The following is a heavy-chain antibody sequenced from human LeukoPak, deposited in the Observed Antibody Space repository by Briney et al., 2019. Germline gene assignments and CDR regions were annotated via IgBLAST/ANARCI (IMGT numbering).Heavy chain of an antibody. CDR2: INHSGST. Sequence: SETLSLTCTVSRGSISNWYWSWIRQPAGKGLEWIGEINHSGSTNYNPSLKSRVTISVDTSKNQFSLKLSSVTAADTAVYYCASRAPAGWLQYDYWGQGTLVTVSS. CDR3: ASRAPAGWLQYDY. CDR1: RGSISNWY. J-gene: IGHJ4*02. V-gene: IGHV4-34*01. D-gene: IGHD5-24*01.